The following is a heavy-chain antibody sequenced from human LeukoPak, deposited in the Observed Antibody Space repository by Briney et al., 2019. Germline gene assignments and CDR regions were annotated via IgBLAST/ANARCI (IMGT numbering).Heavy chain of an antibody. V-gene: IGHV3-30*04. CDR1: GFTFSGYA. D-gene: IGHD2-15*01. Sequence: PGGSLRLSCAASGFTFSGYAMHWVRQAPGKGLEWVAYIQYDGSNEQYADSVKGRFSISRDSSKNILYLQMNSLRSDDTAVYYCAREGSPFYYYYMDVWGKGTTVTVSS. CDR3: AREGSPFYYYYMDV. J-gene: IGHJ6*03. CDR2: IQYDGSNE.